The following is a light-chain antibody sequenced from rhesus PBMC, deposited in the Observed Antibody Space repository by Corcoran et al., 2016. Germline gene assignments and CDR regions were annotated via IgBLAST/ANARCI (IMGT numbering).Light chain of an antibody. CDR3: PPYSSVPLT. CDR2: KAS. Sequence: DIQMTQSPSSLSASVGDRVTITCRASQAISSWLAWFQQKPGKAPNLLIYKASTLYSGVPSRFSGSASGTDFTPTISSLQPDYFATSSYPPYSSVPLTFGAGTKVEI. CDR1: QAISSW. V-gene: IGKV1-21*01. J-gene: IGKJ4*01.